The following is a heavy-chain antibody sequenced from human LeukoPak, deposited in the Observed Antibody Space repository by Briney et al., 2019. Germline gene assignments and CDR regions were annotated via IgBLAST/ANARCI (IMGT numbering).Heavy chain of an antibody. CDR1: GGSISSYY. V-gene: IGHV4-59*08. J-gene: IGHJ4*02. D-gene: IGHD3-10*01. CDR3: ARVGSGSSFDY. CDR2: IYYSGST. Sequence: SETLSLTCTVSGGSISSYYWSWIRQPPGKGLAWIGYIYYSGSTNYNPSLKSRVTISVDTSKNQFSLKLSSVTAADTAVYYCARVGSGSSFDYWGQGTLVTVSS.